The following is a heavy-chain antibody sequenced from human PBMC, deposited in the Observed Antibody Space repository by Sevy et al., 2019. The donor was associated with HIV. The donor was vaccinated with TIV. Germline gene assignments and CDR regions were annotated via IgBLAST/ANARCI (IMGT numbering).Heavy chain of an antibody. D-gene: IGHD1-26*01. CDR1: GFTFSSYA. J-gene: IGHJ6*02. Sequence: GGSLRLSCAASGFTFSSYAMHWVRQAPGKGLEWVAVISYDGSNKYYADSVKGRFTISRDNSKNTLYLQMNSLRAEDTAVYYCERVGVKWGASPYYYGMDVWGQGTTVTVSS. CDR3: ERVGVKWGASPYYYGMDV. V-gene: IGHV3-30-3*01. CDR2: ISYDGSNK.